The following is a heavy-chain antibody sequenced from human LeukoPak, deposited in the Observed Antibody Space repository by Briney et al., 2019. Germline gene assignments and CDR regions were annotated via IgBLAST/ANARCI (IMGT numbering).Heavy chain of an antibody. J-gene: IGHJ4*02. CDR1: GYTFTSYD. CDR3: ARRWNTVTEYYFDY. CDR2: MNPNSGNT. V-gene: IGHV1-8*01. Sequence: ASVKVSCKASGYTFTSYDINWVRQATGPGLEWMGWMNPNSGNTGYAQKFQGRVTMTRNTSISTAYMELSSLKASDTAMYYCARRWNTVTEYYFDYCGQGTLVTVSS. D-gene: IGHD4-17*01.